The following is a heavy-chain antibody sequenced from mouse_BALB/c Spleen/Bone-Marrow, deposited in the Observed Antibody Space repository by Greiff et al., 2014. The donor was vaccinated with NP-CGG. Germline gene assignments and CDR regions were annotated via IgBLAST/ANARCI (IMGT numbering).Heavy chain of an antibody. CDR1: GYTFTSYW. D-gene: IGHD1-1*01. J-gene: IGHJ1*01. V-gene: IGHV1-87*01. Sequence: VQLQQSGAELARPGASVKLSCKASGYTFTSYWMQWVKQRPGQGLKWIGAIYPGDGDTRYTQKFKGKATLTADKSSSTAYMQLSSLASEDSAVYYCARGYYYGSNYGWYFDVWGAGTTVTVSS. CDR2: IYPGDGDT. CDR3: ARGYYYGSNYGWYFDV.